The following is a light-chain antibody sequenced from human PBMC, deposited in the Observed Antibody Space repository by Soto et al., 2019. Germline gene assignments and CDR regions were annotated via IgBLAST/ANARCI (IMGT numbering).Light chain of an antibody. V-gene: IGKV3-15*01. CDR1: QYLXSN. Sequence: VVTQYPGTLSLSRGESVTLSCRASQYLXSNFAWYEQQPGQSTRLLISGPSTRATGIPARFSGSGSGKEFTLTISSLQSEDFAVYYCQQYNNWPPSTFGQGTRLEIK. CDR2: GPS. J-gene: IGKJ5*01. CDR3: QQYNNWPPST.